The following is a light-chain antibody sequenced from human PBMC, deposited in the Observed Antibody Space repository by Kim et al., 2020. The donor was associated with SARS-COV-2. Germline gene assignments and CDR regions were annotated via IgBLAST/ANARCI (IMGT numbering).Light chain of an antibody. Sequence: VSPGERATLSCRASQSVSSNLAWYQQKPGQAPRLLIYDASSRATGIPARFSGSGSGTEFTLTMSSLQSEDFAVYYCQQYNNWPMTFGQGTKVDIK. CDR1: QSVSSN. CDR2: DAS. J-gene: IGKJ1*01. V-gene: IGKV3-15*01. CDR3: QQYNNWPMT.